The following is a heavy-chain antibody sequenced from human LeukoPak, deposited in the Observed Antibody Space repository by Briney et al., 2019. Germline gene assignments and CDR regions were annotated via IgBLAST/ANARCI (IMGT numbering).Heavy chain of an antibody. D-gene: IGHD2-15*01. CDR1: GFTFSNYA. J-gene: IGHJ6*02. CDR2: ISGSGGGT. V-gene: IGHV3-23*01. Sequence: GGSLRLSCTASGFTFSNYAMNWVCQAPGKGLEWVSGISGSGGGTYYADSVKGRFTISRDNSKNTLYLQMNSPRAEDTALYYCAKTYCSGGSCYVTYYYYGMDVWGQGTTVTVSS. CDR3: AKTYCSGGSCYVTYYYYGMDV.